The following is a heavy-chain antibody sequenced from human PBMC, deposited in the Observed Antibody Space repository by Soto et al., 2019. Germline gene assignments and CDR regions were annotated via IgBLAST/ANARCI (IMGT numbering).Heavy chain of an antibody. CDR3: ARTLAVRGETYYYDSSGYDRDYYYYYGMDV. CDR1: GFTFSSYA. V-gene: IGHV3-30-3*01. CDR2: ISYDGSNK. D-gene: IGHD3-22*01. Sequence: QVQLVESGGGVVQPGRSLRLSCAASGFTFSSYAMHWVRQAPGKGLECVAVISYDGSNKYYADSVKGRFTISRDNSKNTLYLQMSSLRAEDTDVYYCARTLAVRGETYYYDSSGYDRDYYYYYGMDVWGQGTTVTVSS. J-gene: IGHJ6*02.